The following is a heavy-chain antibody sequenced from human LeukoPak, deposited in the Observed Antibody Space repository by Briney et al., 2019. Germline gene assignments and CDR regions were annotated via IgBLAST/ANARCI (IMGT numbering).Heavy chain of an antibody. J-gene: IGHJ6*04. V-gene: IGHV5-10-1*01. CDR3: ARDYCSGGSCYSYYYYGMDV. CDR1: GYSFTSYW. D-gene: IGHD2-15*01. Sequence: GESLKISCKGSGYSFTSYWISWVRQMPGKGLEWMGRTDPSDSYTNYSPSFQGHVTISADKSISTAYLQWSSLKASDTAMYYCARDYCSGGSCYSYYYYGMDVWGKGTAVTVSS. CDR2: TDPSDSYT.